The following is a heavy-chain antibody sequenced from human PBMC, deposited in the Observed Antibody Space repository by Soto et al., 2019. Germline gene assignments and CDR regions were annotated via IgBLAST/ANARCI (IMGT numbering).Heavy chain of an antibody. Sequence: SETLSLTCTVSGGSISSYYWSWIRQPPGKGLEWIGYIYYSGSTNYNPSLKSRVTISVDTSKNQFSLKLSSVTAADTAVYYCVRYYYYDSSGYSWPYFDYWGQGSVVTV. CDR3: VRYYYYDSSGYSWPYFDY. D-gene: IGHD3-22*01. CDR1: GGSISSYY. J-gene: IGHJ4*02. CDR2: IYYSGST. V-gene: IGHV4-59*01.